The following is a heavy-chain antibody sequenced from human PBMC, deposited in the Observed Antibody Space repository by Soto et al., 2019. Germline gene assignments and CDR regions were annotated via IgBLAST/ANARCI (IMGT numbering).Heavy chain of an antibody. J-gene: IGHJ4*02. V-gene: IGHV3-23*01. CDR2: ISARGDSA. Sequence: AGGSLRLSCAASGFSFSSFDMSWVRQAQRKGLEWVSSISARGDSAYHADSVKGRFTISRDNSKNTLYLQMNSLGAEDTAIYYCAKDPHETYYDILTGYWGQGTLVTVSS. CDR3: AKDPHETYYDILTGY. CDR1: GFSFSSFD. D-gene: IGHD3-9*01.